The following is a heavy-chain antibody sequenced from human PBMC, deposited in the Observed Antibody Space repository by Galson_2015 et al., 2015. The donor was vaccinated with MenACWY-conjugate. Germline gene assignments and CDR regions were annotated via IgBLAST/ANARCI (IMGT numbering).Heavy chain of an antibody. Sequence: SLRLSCAASGFTFRNYWMTWVRQAPGKGLEWVASIKKDGSEKYYVDSVKGRFTISRDNAKNSLYLEMNSLRVEDTAVYYCARVYSGSPDYGMDVWGQGTTVTVSS. CDR2: IKKDGSEK. J-gene: IGHJ6*01. CDR3: ARVYSGSPDYGMDV. V-gene: IGHV3-7*01. D-gene: IGHD1-26*01. CDR1: GFTFRNYW.